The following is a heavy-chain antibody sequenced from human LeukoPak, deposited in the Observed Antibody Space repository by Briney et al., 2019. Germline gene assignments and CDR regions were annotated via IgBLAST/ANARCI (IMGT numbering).Heavy chain of an antibody. D-gene: IGHD1-26*01. CDR3: AREGFSGSYYDY. CDR1: GGSISSYY. V-gene: IGHV4-59*01. Sequence: SETPSLTCTVSGGSISSYYWSWIRQPPGKGLEWIGYIYYSGSTNYNPSLKSRVTISVDTSKNQFSLKLSSVTAADTAVYFCAREGFSGSYYDYWGQGTLVTVSS. CDR2: IYYSGST. J-gene: IGHJ4*02.